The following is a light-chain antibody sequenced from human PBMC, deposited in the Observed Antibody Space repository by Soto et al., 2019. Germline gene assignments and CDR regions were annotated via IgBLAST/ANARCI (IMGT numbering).Light chain of an antibody. V-gene: IGLV2-8*01. J-gene: IGLJ2*01. CDR3: SSYAVPKTLV. Sequence: QSALTQPPSASGSPGQSVTISCTGTISDIGTYYDVSCYQQHPGKAPKLIIYEVSERPSGVPDLFSGSKSGNTASLTVSWLQAEEEAHYYCSSYAVPKTLVFGVGTKLTVL. CDR2: EVS. CDR1: ISDIGTYYD.